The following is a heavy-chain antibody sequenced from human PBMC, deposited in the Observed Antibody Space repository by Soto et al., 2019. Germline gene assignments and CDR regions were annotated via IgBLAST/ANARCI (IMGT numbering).Heavy chain of an antibody. J-gene: IGHJ5*02. D-gene: IGHD3-9*01. CDR2: IIPIFGTA. Sequence: SVKVSCKASGGTFSSYAISWVRQAPGQGLEWMGGIIPIFGTANYAQKFQGRVTITADKSTSTAYMELSSLRSEDTAVYYCARDYADKNWFDPWGQGTLVTVSS. CDR3: ARDYADKNWFDP. CDR1: GGTFSSYA. V-gene: IGHV1-69*06.